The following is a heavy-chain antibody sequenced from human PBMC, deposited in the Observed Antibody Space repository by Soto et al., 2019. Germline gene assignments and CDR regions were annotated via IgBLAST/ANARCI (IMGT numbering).Heavy chain of an antibody. Sequence: QVQLVESGGGEVQPGRSLTISCAASGFTFSTYGMHWVRQTRGKGLEWVAVISYDGTNKFYSDSVKGRFTISRDNFKNTLTLQMNSLRADDTAVYSCAKDLQSYGDYDYYCYGMDVWGLVTRVTVSS. D-gene: IGHD4-17*01. V-gene: IGHV3-30*18. CDR3: AKDLQSYGDYDYYCYGMDV. J-gene: IGHJ6*02. CDR2: ISYDGTNK. CDR1: GFTFSTYG.